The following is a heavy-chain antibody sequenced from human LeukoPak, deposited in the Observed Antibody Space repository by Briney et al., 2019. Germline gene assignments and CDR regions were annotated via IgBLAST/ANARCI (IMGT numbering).Heavy chain of an antibody. CDR3: ARASESNVLLSPTDY. Sequence: SVKVSCKASGGTFSSYAISWVRQAPGQGLEWMGGIIPIFGTANYAQKFQGRVTITTDDSTSTAYMQLSSLRSEDTAVYYCARASESNVLLSPTDYWGQGTLVTVSS. CDR1: GGTFSSYA. J-gene: IGHJ4*02. CDR2: IIPIFGTA. V-gene: IGHV1-69*05. D-gene: IGHD3-10*01.